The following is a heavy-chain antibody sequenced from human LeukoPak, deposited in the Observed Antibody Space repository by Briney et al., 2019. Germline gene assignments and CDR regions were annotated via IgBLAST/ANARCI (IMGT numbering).Heavy chain of an antibody. CDR1: GFIVSSNY. D-gene: IGHD2-2*01. Sequence: GGSLRLSCAASGFIVSSNYMSWVRQAPGKGLEWVSVFYTGGTTYYADSVKGRFTISRDNSKNTLYLQMNSLRAEDTAVYYCAKDIVYCSSTSCYYYYYGMDVWGQGTTVTVSS. CDR3: AKDIVYCSSTSCYYYYYGMDV. CDR2: FYTGGTT. J-gene: IGHJ6*02. V-gene: IGHV3-53*01.